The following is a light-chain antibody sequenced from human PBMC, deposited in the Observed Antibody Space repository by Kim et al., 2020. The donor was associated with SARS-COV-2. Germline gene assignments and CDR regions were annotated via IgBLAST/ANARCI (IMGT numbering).Light chain of an antibody. CDR2: SAS. V-gene: IGKV3-15*01. J-gene: IGKJ1*01. CDR1: QSVSTN. CDR3: QHYNEWPPWT. Sequence: YPGERVTPSCRASQSVSTNVAWYQQKPGQAPSLLVHSASNRATGIPARFSGSVSGTEFTLTISSLQSEDFAVYYCQHYNEWPPWTFGQGTKVDIK.